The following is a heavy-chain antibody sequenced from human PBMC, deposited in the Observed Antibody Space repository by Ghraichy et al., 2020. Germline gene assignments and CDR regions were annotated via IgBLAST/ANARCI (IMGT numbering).Heavy chain of an antibody. V-gene: IGHV1-18*04. CDR1: GYTFTSYG. D-gene: IGHD6-19*01. CDR3: ARTGAIAVAGTTLFDY. CDR2: ISAYNGNT. J-gene: IGHJ4*02. Sequence: ASVKVSCKASGYTFTSYGISWVRQAPGQGLEWMGWISAYNGNTNYAQKLQGRVTMTTDTSTSTAYMELRSLRSDDTAVYYCARTGAIAVAGTTLFDYWGQGTLVTVSS.